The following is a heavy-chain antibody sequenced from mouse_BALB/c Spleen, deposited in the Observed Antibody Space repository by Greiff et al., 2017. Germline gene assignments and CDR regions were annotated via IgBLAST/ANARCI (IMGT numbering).Heavy chain of an antibody. Sequence: QVQLKQSGAELVKPGASVKLSCKASGYTFTSYYMYWVKQRPGQGLEWIGEINPSNGGTNFNEKFKSKATLTVDKSSSTAYMQLSSLTSEDSAVYYCTRWDYDYDVGYYFDYWGQGTTLTVSS. J-gene: IGHJ2*01. CDR2: INPSNGGT. CDR1: GYTFTSYY. V-gene: IGHV1S81*02. CDR3: TRWDYDYDVGYYFDY. D-gene: IGHD2-4*01.